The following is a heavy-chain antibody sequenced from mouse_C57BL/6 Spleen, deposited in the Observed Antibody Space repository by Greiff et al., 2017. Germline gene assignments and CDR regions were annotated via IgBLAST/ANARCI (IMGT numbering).Heavy chain of an antibody. CDR2: ISSGSSTI. J-gene: IGHJ1*03. CDR3: ARPGWDWYFDV. D-gene: IGHD3-3*01. Sequence: EVQLVESGGGLVKPGGSLKLSCAASGFTFSDYGMHWVRQAPEKGLEWVAYISSGSSTIYYADKVKGRFTISRDNAKNTLFLQMPSLRSEDTAMYYCARPGWDWYFDVWGTGTTVTVSS. V-gene: IGHV5-17*01. CDR1: GFTFSDYG.